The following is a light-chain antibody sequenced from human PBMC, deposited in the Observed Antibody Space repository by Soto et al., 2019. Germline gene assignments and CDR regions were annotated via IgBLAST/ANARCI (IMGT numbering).Light chain of an antibody. J-gene: IGKJ2*01. CDR1: QSVNSF. V-gene: IGKV3-11*01. CDR2: DAS. Sequence: EIVLTQSPATLSLSPGESATISCRAMQSVNSFLAWYQQKPGQAPRLLIYDASNRATGIPARFSGGGSVTDFTLTISSLEPEDFAVYYCPQRDNWPTFDQGTKLELK. CDR3: PQRDNWPT.